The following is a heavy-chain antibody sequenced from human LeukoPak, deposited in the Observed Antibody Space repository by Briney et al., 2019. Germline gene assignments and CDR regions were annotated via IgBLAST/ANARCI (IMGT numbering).Heavy chain of an antibody. V-gene: IGHV3-66*01. CDR3: ARERNLEIAVAGTIFDY. CDR2: IYSGGDT. CDR1: GFAVSSNY. J-gene: IGHJ4*02. D-gene: IGHD6-19*01. Sequence: PGGSLRLSCAASGFAVSSNYVSWVRQAPGKGLEWVSVIYSGGDTYYADSVKGRFTISRDNSKNMIYLEMSSLKAEDTAVYYCARERNLEIAVAGTIFDYWGQGTLVTVSS.